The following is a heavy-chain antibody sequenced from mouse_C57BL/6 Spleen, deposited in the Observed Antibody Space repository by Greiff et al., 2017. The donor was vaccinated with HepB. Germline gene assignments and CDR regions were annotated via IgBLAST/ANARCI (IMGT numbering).Heavy chain of an antibody. Sequence: EVQLVESGPGLVKPSQSLSLTCSVTGYSITSGYYWNWIRQFPGNKLEWMGYISYDGSNNYNPSLKNRISITRDTSKNQFFLKLNSVTTEDTATYYCARDQSSYYFDYWGQGTTLTVSS. CDR2: ISYDGSN. CDR1: GYSITSGYY. V-gene: IGHV3-6*01. D-gene: IGHD1-1*01. J-gene: IGHJ2*01. CDR3: ARDQSSYYFDY.